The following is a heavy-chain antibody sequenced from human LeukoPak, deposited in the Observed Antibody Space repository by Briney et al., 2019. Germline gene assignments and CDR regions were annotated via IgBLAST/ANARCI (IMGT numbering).Heavy chain of an antibody. Sequence: GGSLRLSCAASGFTFSSYAMSWVRQAPGKGLEWVSAISGSGGATYYADSVKGRFTISRDNSKNTLYLQMNSLRAEDTAVYYCAKVPVFSLTISEVVTDDAFDIWGQGTIVAVSS. V-gene: IGHV3-23*01. J-gene: IGHJ3*02. CDR1: GFTFSSYA. CDR2: ISGSGGAT. CDR3: AKVPVFSLTISEVVTDDAFDI. D-gene: IGHD3-3*01.